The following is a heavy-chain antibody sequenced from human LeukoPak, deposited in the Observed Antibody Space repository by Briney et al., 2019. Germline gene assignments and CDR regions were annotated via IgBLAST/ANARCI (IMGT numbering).Heavy chain of an antibody. CDR1: GFTVSTTS. V-gene: IGHV3-30*04. Sequence: GGSLRLSCAASGFTVSTTSMHWVRQAPGKGLEWVAVISFDGDDKYYADSVKGRFTISRDISTNTLYLQMTSLTALDTAVYYCARVQLENCGMTSCYVLDEWGQGTLVTVSS. CDR3: ARVQLENCGMTSCYVLDE. CDR2: ISFDGDDK. J-gene: IGHJ4*02. D-gene: IGHD2-2*01.